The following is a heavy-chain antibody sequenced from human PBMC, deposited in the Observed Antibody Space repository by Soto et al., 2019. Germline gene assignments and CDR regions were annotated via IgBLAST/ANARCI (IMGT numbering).Heavy chain of an antibody. CDR2: IYSSGGT. V-gene: IGHV4-4*07. D-gene: IGHD6-19*01. CDR3: ARGTVTGVDYGMDV. Sequence: QVQLRESGPGLVKPWETLSLTCTVSGGSMSTYYWTWIRQPAGKGLECVGRIYSSGGTNYNPSLQSRVTMPVDTSKKRISLKLTSVTAADTAVYYCARGTVTGVDYGMDVWGQGTTVTVSS. J-gene: IGHJ6*02. CDR1: GGSMSTYY.